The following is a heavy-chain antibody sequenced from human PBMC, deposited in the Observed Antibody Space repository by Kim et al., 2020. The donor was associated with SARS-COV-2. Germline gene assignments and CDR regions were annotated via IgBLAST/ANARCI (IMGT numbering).Heavy chain of an antibody. Sequence: GGSLRLSCAASGFTFSSYAMHWVRQAPGKGLELVSVISYDGSNRYYADSVKGRFTISRDNSENTLYLQMNSLRAYDTAVYYCARDRSSLGYCSSGRCYLTAPDYWGQGTLVTVSS. CDR2: ISYDGSNR. CDR3: ARDRSSLGYCSSGRCYLTAPDY. CDR1: GFTFSSYA. J-gene: IGHJ4*02. D-gene: IGHD2-15*01. V-gene: IGHV3-30*04.